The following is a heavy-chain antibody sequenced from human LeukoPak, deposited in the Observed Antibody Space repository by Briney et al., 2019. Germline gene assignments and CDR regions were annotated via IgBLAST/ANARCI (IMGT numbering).Heavy chain of an antibody. V-gene: IGHV3-23*01. D-gene: IGHD2-15*01. J-gene: IGHJ4*02. CDR2: IGGSAGST. Sequence: GGSLRLSCVVSGFTLSTYAMIWVRQAPGKGLEWVSAIGGSAGSTYYADSVKGRFTISRDNAKKSLYLQMNSLRDEDTAVYYCARDRFDYWGQGTLVTVSS. CDR1: GFTLSTYA. CDR3: ARDRFDY.